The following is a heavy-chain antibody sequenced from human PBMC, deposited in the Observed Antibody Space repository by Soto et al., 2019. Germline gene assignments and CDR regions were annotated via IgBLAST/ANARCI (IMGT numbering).Heavy chain of an antibody. J-gene: IGHJ4*02. CDR2: IYYSGST. V-gene: IGHV4-61*01. CDR3: ARIASAAGELRYFDF. Sequence: TSETLSLTCTVSGGSVSSGSYYWSWIRQPPGKGLEWIGYIYYSGSTNYNPSLKSRVTISVDTSKNQFSLKLSSVTAADTAVYYCARIASAAGELRYFDFCGQGTVVTVSA. CDR1: GGSVSSGSYY. D-gene: IGHD1-26*01.